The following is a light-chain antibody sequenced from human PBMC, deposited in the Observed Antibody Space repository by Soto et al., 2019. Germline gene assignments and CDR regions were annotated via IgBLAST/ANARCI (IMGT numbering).Light chain of an antibody. CDR1: SSDVGAYNY. V-gene: IGLV2-14*03. J-gene: IGLJ1*01. CDR2: DVS. CDR3: SSYTTTLTYV. Sequence: QSVLTQPASVSGSPGQSITISCTGASSDVGAYNYVSWYQQHPGKAPKLMIFDVSSRPSGVSDRFSGSKSGNTASLTISGLQAEDEADYYCSSYTTTLTYVYAPGPKVAVL.